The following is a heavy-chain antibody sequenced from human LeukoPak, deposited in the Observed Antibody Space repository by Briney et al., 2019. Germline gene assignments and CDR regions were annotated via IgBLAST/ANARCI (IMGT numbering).Heavy chain of an antibody. V-gene: IGHV3-48*01. Sequence: GGSLRLSCAASGFTFSSYSMNWVRHAPREGLEWVSYISSSSSTIYYADSVKGRFTISRDNAKNSLYLQMNSLRAEDTAVYYCARVQLNYDILTGYYKEAYNWFDPWGQGTLVTVSS. CDR1: GFTFSSYS. J-gene: IGHJ5*02. CDR3: ARVQLNYDILTGYYKEAYNWFDP. CDR2: ISSSSSTI. D-gene: IGHD3-9*01.